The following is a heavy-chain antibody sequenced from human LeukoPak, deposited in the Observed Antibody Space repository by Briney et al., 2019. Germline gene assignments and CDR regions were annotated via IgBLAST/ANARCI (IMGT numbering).Heavy chain of an antibody. J-gene: IGHJ4*02. CDR2: IRNDGTTK. D-gene: IGHD4-11*01. V-gene: IGHV3-30*02. CDR1: GFTFSSCG. Sequence: PGGSLRLSCAASGFTFSSCGMHWVRQAPGKGLEWVTFIRNDGTTKYYADSVKGRFTISRDNSKNTLYLQMNILRAEDTAVYYCAGGTVTTFDYWGQGTLVTVSS. CDR3: AGGTVTTFDY.